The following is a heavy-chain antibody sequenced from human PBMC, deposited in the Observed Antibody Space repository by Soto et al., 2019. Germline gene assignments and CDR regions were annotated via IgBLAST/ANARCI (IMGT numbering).Heavy chain of an antibody. J-gene: IGHJ6*03. CDR3: ARVGTKGYYYMDV. CDR1: GGSISSYY. D-gene: IGHD7-27*01. CDR2: IYYSGST. Sequence: SETLSLTCTVSGGSISSYYWSWIRQPPGKGLEWIGYIYYSGSTNYNPSRKSRVTISVDTAKNQFSLKLSSVTAADTAVYYCARVGTKGYYYMDVWGKGTTVTVSS. V-gene: IGHV4-59*01.